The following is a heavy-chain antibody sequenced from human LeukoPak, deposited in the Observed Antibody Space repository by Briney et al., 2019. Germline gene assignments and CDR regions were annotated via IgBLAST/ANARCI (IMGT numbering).Heavy chain of an antibody. V-gene: IGHV4-4*07. CDR3: ARHRPLYYYGSGSQNWFDP. CDR2: IYTSGST. D-gene: IGHD3-10*01. J-gene: IGHJ5*02. CDR1: DGSINTYY. Sequence: SETLSLTCTVSDGSINTYYWSWIRQPAGKGLEWIGHIYTSGSTNYNPSLKSRVTMSLDTSKNQFSLKLSSVTAADTAVYYCARHRPLYYYGSGSQNWFDPWGQGTLVTVSS.